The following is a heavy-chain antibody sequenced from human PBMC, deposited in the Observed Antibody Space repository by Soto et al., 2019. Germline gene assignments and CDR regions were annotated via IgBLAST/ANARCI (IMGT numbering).Heavy chain of an antibody. CDR2: IYWEDDK. J-gene: IGHJ5*01. V-gene: IGHV2-5*02. CDR1: GFSLSTSGVG. CDR3: ARPESDS. Sequence: SGPTLVNPTQTLTLTCTFSGFSLSTSGVGVGWVRQPPGKAQEWLALIYWEDDKRYRPSLKSRLTITKETSKNEVVLSMPQMEPVDTATYYGARPESDSWGQGPLVTVSS.